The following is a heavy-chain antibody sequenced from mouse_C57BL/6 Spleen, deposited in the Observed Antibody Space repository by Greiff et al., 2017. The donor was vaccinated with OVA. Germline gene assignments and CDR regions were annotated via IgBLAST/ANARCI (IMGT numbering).Heavy chain of an antibody. Sequence: QVQLQQSGAELVKPGASVKISCKASGYAFSSYWMNWVKQRPGQGLEWIGQIYPGDGDTNYNGKFKGKATLTADKSSSTAYMQLSSLTSEDSSVYFCAREGVYYFDYWGQGTTLTVSS. CDR1: GYAFSSYW. J-gene: IGHJ2*01. V-gene: IGHV1-80*01. CDR2: IYPGDGDT. CDR3: AREGVYYFDY.